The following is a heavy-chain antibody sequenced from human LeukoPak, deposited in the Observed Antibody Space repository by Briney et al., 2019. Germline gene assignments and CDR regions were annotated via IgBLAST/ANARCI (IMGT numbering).Heavy chain of an antibody. CDR2: IYPGDSDT. J-gene: IGHJ4*02. CDR3: ARHAGSGSYYNAVDY. CDR1: GYSFTSYW. V-gene: IGHV5-51*01. D-gene: IGHD3-10*01. Sequence: GESLKISCKGSGYSFTSYWIGWVRQMPGKGLERMGIIYPGDSDTRYSPSFQGQVTISADKSISTAYLQWSSLKASDTAMYYCARHAGSGSYYNAVDYWGQGTLVTVSS.